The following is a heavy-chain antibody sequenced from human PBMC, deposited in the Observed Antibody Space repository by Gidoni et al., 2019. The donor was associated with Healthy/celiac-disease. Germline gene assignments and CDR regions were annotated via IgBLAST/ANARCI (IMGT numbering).Heavy chain of an antibody. Sequence: EVQLVESGGGLVQPGGSLRLSCSASGLPFSSYAMHWVRQAPGKGREYVSAISSNGGSTYYADSVKGRFTISRDNSKNTLYLQMSSLRAEDTAVYYCVKGGDDYGDSDYYYYYGMDVWGQGTTVTVSS. CDR2: ISSNGGST. V-gene: IGHV3-64D*06. CDR3: VKGGDDYGDSDYYYYYGMDV. D-gene: IGHD4-17*01. J-gene: IGHJ6*02. CDR1: GLPFSSYA.